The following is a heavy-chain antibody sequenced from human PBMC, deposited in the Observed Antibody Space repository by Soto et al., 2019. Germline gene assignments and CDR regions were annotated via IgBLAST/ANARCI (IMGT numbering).Heavy chain of an antibody. CDR3: ASTSSSSGYYYYGMDV. J-gene: IGHJ6*02. V-gene: IGHV3-11*06. CDR1: GFTFSDYY. CDR2: ISSSSSYT. D-gene: IGHD6-6*01. Sequence: GGSLRLSCAASGFTFSDYYMSWIRQAPGKGLEWVSYISSSSSYTNYADSVKGRFTISRDNAKNSLYLQMNSLRAGDTAVYYCASTSSSSGYYYYGMDVWGLGTTVTAP.